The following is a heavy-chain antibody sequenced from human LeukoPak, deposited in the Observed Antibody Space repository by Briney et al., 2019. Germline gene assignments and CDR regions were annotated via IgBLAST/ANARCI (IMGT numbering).Heavy chain of an antibody. V-gene: IGHV3-30-3*01. Sequence: GRSLRLSCAASGFTFSSYAMHWVRQAPGKGLEWVAVISYDGSNKYYADSVKGRFTISRDNAKNSLYLQMNSLRAEDTAVYYCARVKVAPDDAFDIWGQGTMVTVSS. CDR1: GFTFSSYA. D-gene: IGHD1-14*01. CDR3: ARVKVAPDDAFDI. CDR2: ISYDGSNK. J-gene: IGHJ3*02.